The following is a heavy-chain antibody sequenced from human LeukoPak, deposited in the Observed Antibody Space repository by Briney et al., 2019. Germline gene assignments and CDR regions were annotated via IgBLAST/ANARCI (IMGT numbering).Heavy chain of an antibody. J-gene: IGHJ4*02. CDR2: IYTSGST. CDR3: ARENSGSYREFDY. CDR1: GGSISSYY. V-gene: IGHV4-4*07. D-gene: IGHD1-26*01. Sequence: PSDTLSLTCTVSGGSISSYYWSWIRQPAGKRLEWIGRIYTSGSTNYNASLKSRVSMSVDTSKNQFSLKLSSVTAADTAVFYCARENSGSYREFDYWGQGTLVTVSS.